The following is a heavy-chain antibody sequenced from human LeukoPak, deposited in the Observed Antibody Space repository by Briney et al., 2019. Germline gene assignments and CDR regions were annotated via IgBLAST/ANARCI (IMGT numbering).Heavy chain of an antibody. CDR1: GYRVTMYW. Sequence: ESLKVFCRGSGYRVTMYWMGWVRQMTGKGPEWMGIIYPGDSDTRYSPSFQGQVTISADKSISTAYLQWSSLKASDTAMYYCARHPGYRVGMDVWGQGTTVTVSS. CDR2: IYPGDSDT. J-gene: IGHJ6*02. D-gene: IGHD5-18*01. V-gene: IGHV5-51*01. CDR3: ARHPGYRVGMDV.